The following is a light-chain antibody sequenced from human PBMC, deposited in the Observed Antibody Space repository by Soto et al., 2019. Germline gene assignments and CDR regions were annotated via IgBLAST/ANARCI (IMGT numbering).Light chain of an antibody. Sequence: QSALTQPPSASGSPGQSVTISCTGTSSDVGGYNYVSWYQQHPGKAPKFMIYEVSKRPSGVPDRFSGSKSGNTASLTVSGLQAEDEADYYCSSYVSSNTMVFGGGTKVTVL. CDR2: EVS. CDR3: SSYVSSNTMV. V-gene: IGLV2-8*01. J-gene: IGLJ2*01. CDR1: SSDVGGYNY.